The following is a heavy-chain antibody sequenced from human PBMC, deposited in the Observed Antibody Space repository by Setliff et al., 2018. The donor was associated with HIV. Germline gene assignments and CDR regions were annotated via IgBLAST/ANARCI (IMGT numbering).Heavy chain of an antibody. CDR2: ISSSGSTI. D-gene: IGHD2-21*01. J-gene: IGHJ3*02. CDR3: AKLLGNGGNSDPFDI. CDR1: GFPFSSYE. Sequence: LRLSCAASGFPFSSYEMNWVRQAPGKGLEWVSYISSSGSTIYYADSVKGRFTISRDNTKNSLYLQMNSLTTEDTALYYCAKLLGNGGNSDPFDIWGQGTTVTVSS. V-gene: IGHV3-48*03.